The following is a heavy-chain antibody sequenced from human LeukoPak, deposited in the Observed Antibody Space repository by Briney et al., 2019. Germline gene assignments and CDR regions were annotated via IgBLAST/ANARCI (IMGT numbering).Heavy chain of an antibody. CDR3: PLVDYGDY. CDR1: GYTFTSYA. Sequence: ASVKVSCKASGYTFTSYAVHWVRQAPGQRLEWMGWINADNGNTKYLQKFQGRVTFTRDTSASTAYMELSSLRSEDTAVYYCPLVDYGDYWGQGTLVTVSS. V-gene: IGHV1-3*01. D-gene: IGHD2-15*01. J-gene: IGHJ4*02. CDR2: INADNGNT.